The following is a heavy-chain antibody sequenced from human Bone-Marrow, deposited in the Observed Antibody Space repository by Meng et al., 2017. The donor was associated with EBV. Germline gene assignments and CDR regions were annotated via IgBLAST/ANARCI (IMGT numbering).Heavy chain of an antibody. CDR1: GYTMSTFH. CDR3: AKGGLRYFDP. Sequence: QVQLVQFGAELKKPGASVKVSCKASGYTMSTFHVHWVRQAPGQGLEWVGGFIPMFGTPNYAQKFQGRVTIIADESTSTHYMELSSLRSQDTAIYYCAKGGLRYFDPWGQGTLVTVSS. CDR2: FIPMFGTP. V-gene: IGHV1-69*01. J-gene: IGHJ5*02. D-gene: IGHD3-9*01.